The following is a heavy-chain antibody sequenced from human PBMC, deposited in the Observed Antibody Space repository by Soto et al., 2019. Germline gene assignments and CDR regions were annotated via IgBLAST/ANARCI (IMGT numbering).Heavy chain of an antibody. CDR3: ARGGGDCPNGVCYSPLFDY. J-gene: IGHJ4*02. CDR1: GFSLSFSGVA. D-gene: IGHD2-8*01. Sequence: GSGPTLVNPTQTLTLTCTFSGFSLSFSGVAVGWIRQPPGKALEWLALIHWDDEKRYSPSLKSRLTITKDTSKNQVVLTMTNMDPVDTATYYCARGGGDCPNGVCYSPLFDYWGQGTLVTVSS. V-gene: IGHV2-5*02. CDR2: IHWDDEK.